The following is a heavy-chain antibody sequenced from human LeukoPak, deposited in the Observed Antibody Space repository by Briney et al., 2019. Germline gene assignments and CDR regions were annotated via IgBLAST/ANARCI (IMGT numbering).Heavy chain of an antibody. CDR3: ARGVVLGAPDTDYFGY. Sequence: GGSLRLSCAAFGLSVSTNYMSWVRQAPGKGPEWVSIIYADGGKYYANSVEDRFTISRDISKNTLYLQMNSLTAEDTAVYYCARGVVLGAPDTDYFGYWGQGTLVTVSS. CDR2: IYADGGK. D-gene: IGHD3-16*01. J-gene: IGHJ4*02. CDR1: GLSVSTNY. V-gene: IGHV3-66*01.